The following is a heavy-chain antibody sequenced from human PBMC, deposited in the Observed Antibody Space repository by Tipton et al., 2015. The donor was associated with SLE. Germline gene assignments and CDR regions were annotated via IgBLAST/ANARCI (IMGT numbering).Heavy chain of an antibody. V-gene: IGHV4-34*01. D-gene: IGHD2-2*01. CDR2: INHSGST. Sequence: TLSLTCAVYGGSFSGYSWTWIRQPPGKGLEWIGEINHSGSTYYNPSLKSRVTISVDRSKNQFSLKVNSVTAADTAVYYCARGPPAGVVVPAAIWFDPWGQGTLVTVSS. J-gene: IGHJ5*02. CDR3: ARGPPAGVVVPAAIWFDP. CDR1: GGSFSGYS.